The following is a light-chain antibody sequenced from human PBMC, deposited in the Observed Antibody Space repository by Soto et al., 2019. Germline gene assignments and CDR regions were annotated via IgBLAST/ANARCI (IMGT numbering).Light chain of an antibody. Sequence: AMRMTQTGSACTSPTGDRITITCRASQGISSYLAWYQQKPGKAPKLLIYAASTLQSGVTSRFSGSGSGPDFTLTISFLKSEDSATYSWRQHYSYPLTFRGGTKVDIK. V-gene: IGKV1-8*01. CDR2: AAS. J-gene: IGKJ4*01. CDR1: QGISSY. CDR3: RQHYSYPLT.